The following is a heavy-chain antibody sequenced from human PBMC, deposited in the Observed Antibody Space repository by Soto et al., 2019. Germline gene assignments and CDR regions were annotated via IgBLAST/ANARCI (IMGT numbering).Heavy chain of an antibody. CDR3: ARDGPYYYASRMDV. J-gene: IGHJ6*01. V-gene: IGHV3-53*04. CDR2: LHSGGDT. CDR1: GIPVSSNY. Sequence: VQLVESGGGLVQPGGSLRLSCVASGIPVSSNYMTWVRQAPGKGLEWVSVLHSGGDTYYANSVKGRFTISRHDSTNTVFLQMNSLTAEDTAVYYCARDGPYYYASRMDVW. D-gene: IGHD3-10*01.